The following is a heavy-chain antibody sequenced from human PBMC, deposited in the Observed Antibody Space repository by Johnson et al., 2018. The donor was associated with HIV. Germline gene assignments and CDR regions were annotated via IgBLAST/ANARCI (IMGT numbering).Heavy chain of an antibody. CDR1: GFSFGDYY. CDR3: TGRDLLRAFDI. V-gene: IGHV3-11*04. J-gene: IGHJ3*02. Sequence: QVQLVESGGGLVKPGGSLRLSCAASGFSFGDYYMSWIRQAPGKGLEWISYISSDGSTIDYADSVKGRFTISRDNGNNSLYLQMNSRRAEDAAVYYCTGRDLLRAFDIWGQGTMVTVSS. CDR2: ISSDGSTI. D-gene: IGHD2-15*01.